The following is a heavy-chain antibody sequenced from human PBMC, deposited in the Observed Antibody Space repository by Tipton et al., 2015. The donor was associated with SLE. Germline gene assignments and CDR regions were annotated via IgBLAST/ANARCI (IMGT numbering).Heavy chain of an antibody. V-gene: IGHV4-30-2*01. CDR2: IYHSGST. CDR1: GGSISSGGYS. CDR3: ARDEDYGDSYFDY. Sequence: TLSLTCAVSGGSISSGGYSWSWIRQPPGKGLEWIGYIYHSGSTYYNPSLKSRVTISVDTSKNQFSLKLSSVTAADTAVYYCARDEDYGDSYFDYWGQGTLVTVSS. J-gene: IGHJ4*02. D-gene: IGHD4-17*01.